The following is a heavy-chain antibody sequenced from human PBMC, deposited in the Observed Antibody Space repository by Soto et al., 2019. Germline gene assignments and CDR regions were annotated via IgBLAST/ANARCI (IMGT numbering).Heavy chain of an antibody. CDR1: GYTFTSYG. CDR2: ISAYNGNT. D-gene: IGHD2-15*01. V-gene: IGHV1-18*01. J-gene: IGHJ5*02. CDR3: AIDRSYIVVVVESVEWFDP. Sequence: ASVKVSCKASGYTFTSYGISWVRQAPGQGLEWMGWISAYNGNTNYAQKLQGRVTMTTDTSTSTAYMELRSLRSDDTAVYYFAIDRSYIVVVVESVEWFDPWGQGTLVTVSS.